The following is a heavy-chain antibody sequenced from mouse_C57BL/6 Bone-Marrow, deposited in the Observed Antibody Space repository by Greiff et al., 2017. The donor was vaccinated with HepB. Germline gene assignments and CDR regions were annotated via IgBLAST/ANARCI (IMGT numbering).Heavy chain of an antibody. CDR3: ARVGGNYRFDY. V-gene: IGHV1-72*01. Sequence: QVQLQQPGAELVKPGASVKLSCKASGYTFTSYWLHWVKQRPGRGLEWIGRIDPNSGGTKYTEKFKSKATLTVDKPSSTAYMQLSRLTSEDSAVYYCARVGGNYRFDYWGQGTTLTVSS. CDR1: GYTFTSYW. J-gene: IGHJ2*01. D-gene: IGHD2-1*01. CDR2: IDPNSGGT.